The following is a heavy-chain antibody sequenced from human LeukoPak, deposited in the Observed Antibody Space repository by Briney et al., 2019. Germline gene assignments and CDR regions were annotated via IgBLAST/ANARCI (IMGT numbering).Heavy chain of an antibody. V-gene: IGHV1-69*13. CDR1: GGTFSSYA. J-gene: IGHJ6*02. CDR2: TIPIFGTA. D-gene: IGHD3-22*01. Sequence: ASVKVSCKASGGTFSSYAISWVRQAPGQGLEWMGGTIPIFGTANYAQKFQGRVTITADESTSTAYMELSSLRSEDTAVYYCARDDLGDSSGYQPHYYGMDVWGQGTTVTVSS. CDR3: ARDDLGDSSGYQPHYYGMDV.